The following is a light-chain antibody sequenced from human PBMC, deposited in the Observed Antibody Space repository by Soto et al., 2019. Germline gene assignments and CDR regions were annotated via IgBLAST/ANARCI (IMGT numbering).Light chain of an antibody. Sequence: EIVLTQSPATLSLSPGERATLACRASQSVSTYLAWSQQKPGQPPRLLIYDASTRATGIPARFSGSGSGADFTLTVSSLKPEDFAVYYCLQRSDWWTFGQGTKVEIK. CDR2: DAS. CDR1: QSVSTY. CDR3: LQRSDWWT. V-gene: IGKV3-11*01. J-gene: IGKJ1*01.